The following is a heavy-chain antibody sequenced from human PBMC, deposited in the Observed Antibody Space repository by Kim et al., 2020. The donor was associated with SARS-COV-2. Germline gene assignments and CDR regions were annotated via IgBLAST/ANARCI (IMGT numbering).Heavy chain of an antibody. Sequence: YADSVKGRSTITGDNSKDTLCLQMNSLRAEDTAMFYCAIYVYVSGTAVDFWGQGTLVTVSS. V-gene: IGHV3-23*01. CDR3: AIYVYVSGTAVDF. J-gene: IGHJ4*02. D-gene: IGHD6-19*01.